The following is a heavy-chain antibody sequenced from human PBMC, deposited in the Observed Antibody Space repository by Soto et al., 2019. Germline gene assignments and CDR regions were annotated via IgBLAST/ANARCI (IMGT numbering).Heavy chain of an antibody. Sequence: LSLTCAVYGGSFSGYYWSWIRQPPGKGLEWIGEINHSGSTNYNPSLKSRVTISVDTSKNQFSLKLSSVTAADTAVYYCARARTWNKIYFDYWGQGTLVTVSS. CDR2: INHSGST. CDR3: ARARTWNKIYFDY. J-gene: IGHJ4*02. V-gene: IGHV4-34*01. CDR1: GGSFSGYY. D-gene: IGHD1-1*01.